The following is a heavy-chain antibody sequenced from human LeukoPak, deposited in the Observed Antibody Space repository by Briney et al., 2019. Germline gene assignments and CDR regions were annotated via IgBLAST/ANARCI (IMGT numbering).Heavy chain of an antibody. V-gene: IGHV3-53*01. CDR1: GFTVSSNY. J-gene: IGHJ4*02. CDR2: IYSGGST. Sequence: GGSLRLSCAASGFTVSSNYMSWVRQAPGKGLEWVSVIYSGGSTYYADSVKGRFTISRDNSKNTLYLQMNSLRAEDTAVYYCARDITALRIGFDYWGQGTLVTVSS. CDR3: ARDITALRIGFDY. D-gene: IGHD1-14*01.